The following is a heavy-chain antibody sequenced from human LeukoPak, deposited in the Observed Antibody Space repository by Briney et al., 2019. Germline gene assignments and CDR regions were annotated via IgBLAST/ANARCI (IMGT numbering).Heavy chain of an antibody. Sequence: SETLSLTCTVSGGSINNYYWSWLRQPPGQGLEWIGYVYYSGSTKYNPSLKSRATISVDTSTNQFSLKLRSVTAADTAMYYCAKHLSNAYYDMIWFDPWGQGTLVTVSS. CDR1: GGSINNYY. CDR3: AKHLSNAYYDMIWFDP. CDR2: VYYSGST. V-gene: IGHV4-59*08. J-gene: IGHJ5*02. D-gene: IGHD3-16*01.